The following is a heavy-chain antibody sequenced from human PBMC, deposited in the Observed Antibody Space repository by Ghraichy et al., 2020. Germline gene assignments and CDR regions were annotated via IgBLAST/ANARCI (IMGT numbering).Heavy chain of an antibody. CDR1: GYSFTNYW. J-gene: IGHJ3*02. CDR2: IYPGDSHT. CDR3: ARHVGYSSSGAYDI. Sequence: GESLNISCKGSGYSFTNYWIGWVRQMPGKGLEWMGIIYPGDSHTRYSPSFEGQVTISADKSISTAFLQWSSLKASDIGMYYCARHVGYSSSGAYDIWGQGTMVIVSS. V-gene: IGHV5-51*01. D-gene: IGHD6-6*01.